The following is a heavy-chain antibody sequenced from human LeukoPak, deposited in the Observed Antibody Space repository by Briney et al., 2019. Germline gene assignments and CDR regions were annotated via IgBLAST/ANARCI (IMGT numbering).Heavy chain of an antibody. CDR2: INHSGST. D-gene: IGHD5-12*01. J-gene: IGHJ4*02. CDR1: GGSISSYY. Sequence: PSETLSLTCTVSGGSISSYYWSWIRQPAGKGLEWIGEINHSGSTNYNPSLKSRVTISVDTSKNQFSLKLSSVTAADTAVYYCAREKGGYSGYHSIGIDYWGQGTLVTVSS. CDR3: AREKGGYSGYHSIGIDY. V-gene: IGHV4-34*01.